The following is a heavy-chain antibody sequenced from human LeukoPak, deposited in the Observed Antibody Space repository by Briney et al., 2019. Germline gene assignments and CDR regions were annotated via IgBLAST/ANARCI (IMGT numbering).Heavy chain of an antibody. Sequence: PSETLSLTCTVSGGSISSGGYYWSWIRQPPGKGLEWIGYIYHSGSTYYNPSLKSRVTISVDRSKNQFSLKLSSVTAADTAVYYCARGFSSSWPSTFDYWGQGTLVTVSS. V-gene: IGHV4-30-2*01. J-gene: IGHJ4*02. CDR1: GGSISSGGYY. D-gene: IGHD6-13*01. CDR3: ARGFSSSWPSTFDY. CDR2: IYHSGST.